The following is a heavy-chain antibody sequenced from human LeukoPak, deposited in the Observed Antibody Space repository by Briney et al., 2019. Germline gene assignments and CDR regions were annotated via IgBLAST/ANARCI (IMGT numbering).Heavy chain of an antibody. V-gene: IGHV3-48*04. D-gene: IGHD6-13*01. CDR2: ISSSGSTI. CDR1: GFTFSSYG. CDR3: ARDPSSSSWSPFDY. J-gene: IGHJ4*02. Sequence: GGSLRLSCAASGFTFSSYGMHWVRQAPGKGLEWVSYISSSGSTIYYADSVKGRFTISRDNAENSLYLQMDSLRTEDTAVYYCARDPSSSSWSPFDYWGQGTLVTVS.